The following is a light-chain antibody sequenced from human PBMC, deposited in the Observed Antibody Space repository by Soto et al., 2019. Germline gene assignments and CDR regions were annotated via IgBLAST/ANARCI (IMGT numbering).Light chain of an antibody. J-gene: IGLJ2*01. CDR2: EGS. V-gene: IGLV2-23*01. Sequence: SVLTQPASVTGSTSQSLTISYTRASSDVGSYNLVSWYQQHPGKAPKLMIYEGSKRPSGVSNRFSGSKSGNTASLTISGLQAEDEADYYCCSYAGSSTLVFGGGTKVTVL. CDR1: SSDVGSYNL. CDR3: CSYAGSSTLV.